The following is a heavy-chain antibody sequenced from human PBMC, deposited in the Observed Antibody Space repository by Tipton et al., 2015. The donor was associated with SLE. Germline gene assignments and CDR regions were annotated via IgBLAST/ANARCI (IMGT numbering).Heavy chain of an antibody. D-gene: IGHD6-19*01. CDR2: IWYDGSNK. V-gene: IGHV3-33*01. Sequence: RSLRLSCAASGFTFSSYGMHWVRQAPGKGLEWVAVIWYDGSNKYYADSVKGRFTISRDNSKNTLYLQMNSLRAEDTAVYYCARQAHDTGWYEHFDHWGQGTLVAVSS. CDR1: GFTFSSYG. CDR3: ARQAHDTGWYEHFDH. J-gene: IGHJ4*02.